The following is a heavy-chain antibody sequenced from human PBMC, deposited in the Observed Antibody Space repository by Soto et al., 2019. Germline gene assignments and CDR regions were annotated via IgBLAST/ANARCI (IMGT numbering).Heavy chain of an antibody. D-gene: IGHD3-10*01. V-gene: IGHV3-9*01. CDR3: VKDSDYGSGSLSFDY. CDR1: GFNFDDYA. CDR2: ISWISDNI. Sequence: EVQLVECGGDLVQPGRSLRLSCAASGFNFDDYAMYWVRQAPGKGLEWVSGISWISDNIGYADSVKGRFTISRDNAKNSLYLQMNSLRAEDTALYYCVKDSDYGSGSLSFDYWGQGTLVTVSS. J-gene: IGHJ4*02.